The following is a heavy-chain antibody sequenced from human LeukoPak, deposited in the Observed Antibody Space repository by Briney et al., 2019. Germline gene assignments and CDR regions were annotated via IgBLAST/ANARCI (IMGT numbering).Heavy chain of an antibody. V-gene: IGHV4-34*01. CDR1: GGSFSGYY. J-gene: IGHJ4*02. D-gene: IGHD2-2*01. Sequence: SETLSLTCAVYGGSFSGYYWSWIRQPPGKGQEWIGEINHSGSTNYNPSLKSRVTISVGASKNQFSLKLSSVTAADTAVYYCARHRSGIVVVVPAAMGFDYWGQGTLVTVSS. CDR2: INHSGST. CDR3: ARHRSGIVVVVPAAMGFDY.